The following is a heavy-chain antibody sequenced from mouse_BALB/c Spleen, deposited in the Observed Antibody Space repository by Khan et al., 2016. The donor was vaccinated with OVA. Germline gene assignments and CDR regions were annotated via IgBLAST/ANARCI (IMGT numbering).Heavy chain of an antibody. CDR1: GDSITSGY. V-gene: IGHV3-8*02. D-gene: IGHD2-10*01. Sequence: EVQLQESGPSLVKPSQTLSLTCSVTGDSITSGYWNWIRKFPGNKLEYMGYISYSGSTYYNPSLKSRISIIRDTSKNQHYLQLNSMTTDDSATYYCAVTSYYGNYYFDYWGQGTTLTVSS. J-gene: IGHJ2*01. CDR3: AVTSYYGNYYFDY. CDR2: ISYSGST.